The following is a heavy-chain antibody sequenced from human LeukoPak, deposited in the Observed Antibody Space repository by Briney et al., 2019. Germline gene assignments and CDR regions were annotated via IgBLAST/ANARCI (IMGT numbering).Heavy chain of an antibody. J-gene: IGHJ3*02. CDR2: IYSGGST. V-gene: IGHV3-53*01. Sequence: PGGSLRLSCAASEFSFSTYSMNWVRQAPGKGLEWVSVIYSGGSTYYADSVKGRFTISRDNSKNTLYLQMNSLRAEDTAVYYCARVSRHDAFDIWGQGTMVTVSS. CDR1: EFSFSTYS. CDR3: ARVSRHDAFDI.